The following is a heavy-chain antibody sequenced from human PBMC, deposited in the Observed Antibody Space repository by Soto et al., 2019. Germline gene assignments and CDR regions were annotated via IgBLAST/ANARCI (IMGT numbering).Heavy chain of an antibody. J-gene: IGHJ4*02. CDR3: ARDFPKTGSLDY. CDR2: ISYDGSNK. V-gene: IGHV3-30-3*01. CDR1: GSTFSSYA. D-gene: IGHD1-1*01. Sequence: GGSLRLSCAASGSTFSSYAMHWVRQAPGKGLEWVAVISYDGSNKYYADSVKGRFTISRDNSKNTLYLQMNSLRAEDTAVYYCARDFPKTGSLDYWGQGTLVTVSS.